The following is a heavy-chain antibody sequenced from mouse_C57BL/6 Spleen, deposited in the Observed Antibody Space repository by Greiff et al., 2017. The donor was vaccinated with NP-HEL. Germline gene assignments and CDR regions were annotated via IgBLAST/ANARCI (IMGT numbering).Heavy chain of an antibody. D-gene: IGHD1-1*01. J-gene: IGHJ3*01. CDR2: IDPEDGDT. CDR1: GFNIKDYY. V-gene: IGHV14-1*01. Sequence: EVQLQQSGAELVRPGASVKLSCTASGFNIKDYYMHWVKQRPEQGLEWIGRIDPEDGDTDYAPKFQGKATMTADTSSNTAYLQLSSLTSEDTAVYYGTTDYYGRSDKCAYWGQGTLVTVSA. CDR3: TTDYYGRSDKCAY.